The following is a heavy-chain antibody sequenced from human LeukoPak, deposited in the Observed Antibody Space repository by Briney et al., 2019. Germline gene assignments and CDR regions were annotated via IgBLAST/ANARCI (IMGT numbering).Heavy chain of an antibody. J-gene: IGHJ6*02. CDR1: GYTFTSYD. Sequence: ASVKVSCKASGYTFTSYDINWVRQATGQGLEWMGWMNPNSGNTGYAQKFQDRVTMTRNTSISTAYMELSSLRSEDTAVYYCARYLELELRIEYGMDVWGQGTTVTVSS. CDR2: MNPNSGNT. V-gene: IGHV1-8*01. CDR3: ARYLELELRIEYGMDV. D-gene: IGHD1-7*01.